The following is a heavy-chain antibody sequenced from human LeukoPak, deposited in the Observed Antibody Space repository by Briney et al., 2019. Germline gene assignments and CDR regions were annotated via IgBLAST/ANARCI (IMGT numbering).Heavy chain of an antibody. D-gene: IGHD3-22*01. V-gene: IGHV1-46*01. CDR2: INPSGGST. Sequence: ASVKVSCKASGYTFTSYYMHWVRQPPGQGLEWMGIINPSGGSTSYAQKFQGRVTMTRDTSTSTVYMELSSLRSEDTAVYYCARDTPHYYDSSGDDAFDIWGQGTMVTVSS. CDR1: GYTFTSYY. J-gene: IGHJ3*02. CDR3: ARDTPHYYDSSGDDAFDI.